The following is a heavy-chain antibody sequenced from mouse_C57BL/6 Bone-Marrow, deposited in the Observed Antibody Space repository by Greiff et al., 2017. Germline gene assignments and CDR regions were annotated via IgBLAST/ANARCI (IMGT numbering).Heavy chain of an antibody. V-gene: IGHV1-26*01. CDR2: INPNNGGT. Sequence: VQLQQSGPELVKPGASVKISCKASGYTFTDYYMNWVKQSHGKSLEWIGDINPNNGGTSYNQKFKGKATLTVDKSSSTAYMELRSLTSEDSAVYYCAREGGNYYAMDYWGQGTSVTVSS. J-gene: IGHJ4*01. CDR3: AREGGNYYAMDY. CDR1: GYTFTDYY.